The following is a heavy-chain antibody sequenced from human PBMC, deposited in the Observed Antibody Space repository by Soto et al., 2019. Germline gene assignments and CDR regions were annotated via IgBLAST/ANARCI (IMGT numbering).Heavy chain of an antibody. CDR2: IYTSGST. Sequence: SETLSLTCTVSGGSTSSYYWSWIRQPAGKGLEWIGRIYTSGSTNYNPSLKSRVTMSVDTSKNQFSLKLGSVTAADTAVYFCARGRYCLTGRCFPNWFDSWGQGALVTVSS. CDR3: ARGRYCLTGRCFPNWFDS. V-gene: IGHV4-4*07. J-gene: IGHJ5*01. D-gene: IGHD7-27*01. CDR1: GGSTSSYY.